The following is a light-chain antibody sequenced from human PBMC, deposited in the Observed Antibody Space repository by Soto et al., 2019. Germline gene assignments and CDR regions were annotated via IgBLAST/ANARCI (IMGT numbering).Light chain of an antibody. CDR1: SGSIASNY. V-gene: IGLV6-57*03. CDR3: QSYDSSNRV. CDR2: EDN. J-gene: IGLJ3*02. Sequence: FMLTQPHSVSESPGKTVTISCTRSSGSIASNYVQWYQQRPGSAPTTVIYEDNQRPSGVPDRFSGSIDSSSNSASLTISGLKTEDEADYYCQSYDSSNRVFCGGTKLTVL.